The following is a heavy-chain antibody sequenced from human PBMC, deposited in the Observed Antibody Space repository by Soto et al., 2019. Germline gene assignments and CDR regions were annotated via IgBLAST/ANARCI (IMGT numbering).Heavy chain of an antibody. CDR3: ARSNLVRGVIASPYYYYYYGMDV. D-gene: IGHD3-10*01. J-gene: IGHJ6*02. V-gene: IGHV1-18*01. CDR1: GYTFTSYG. Sequence: ASVKVSCKASGYTFTSYGISWARQAPGQGLEWMGWISAYNGNTNYAQKLQGRVTMTTDTSTSTAYMELRSLRSDDTAVYYCARSNLVRGVIASPYYYYYYGMDVWGQGTTVTVS. CDR2: ISAYNGNT.